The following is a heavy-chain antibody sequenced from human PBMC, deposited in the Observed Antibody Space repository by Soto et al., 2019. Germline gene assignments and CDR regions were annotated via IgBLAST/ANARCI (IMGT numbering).Heavy chain of an antibody. V-gene: IGHV4-59*01. CDR2: IYYSGST. Sequence: SETLSLTCTVSGGSISRYYWNWIRQPPGKGLEWIGYIYYSGSTNYNPSLKSRVTISVDTSKNQFSLKLTSMTAADTAVYYCARPRSSGYAGEFDYWGQGTLVTVS. J-gene: IGHJ4*02. CDR1: GGSISRYY. CDR3: ARPRSSGYAGEFDY. D-gene: IGHD3-22*01.